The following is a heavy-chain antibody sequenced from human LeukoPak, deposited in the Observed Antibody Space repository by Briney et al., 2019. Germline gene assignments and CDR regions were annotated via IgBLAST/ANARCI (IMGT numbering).Heavy chain of an antibody. J-gene: IGHJ4*02. CDR1: AGSINNYY. CDR3: ARDQF. V-gene: IGHV4-59*01. Sequence: SETLSLTCSFSAGSINNYYWTWVRQPPGKGLEWIGYIYYSGSTYYNPSLKSRVTISLDTSKNQFSLKLNSVTAADTAVYYCARDQFWGQGTLVTVSS. CDR2: IYYSGST.